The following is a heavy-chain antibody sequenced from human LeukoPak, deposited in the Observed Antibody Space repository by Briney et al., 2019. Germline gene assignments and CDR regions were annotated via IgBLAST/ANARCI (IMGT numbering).Heavy chain of an antibody. V-gene: IGHV4-39*01. CDR2: IYYSGST. Sequence: SETLSLICTVSGGSISSSSYYWGWIRQPPGKGLEWIGSIYYSGSTYYNPSLKSRVTISVDTSKNQFSLKLSSVTAADTAVYYCARHSLAVDTAMVFVYWGQGTLVTVSS. CDR3: ARHSLAVDTAMVFVY. J-gene: IGHJ4*02. CDR1: GGSISSSSYY. D-gene: IGHD5-18*01.